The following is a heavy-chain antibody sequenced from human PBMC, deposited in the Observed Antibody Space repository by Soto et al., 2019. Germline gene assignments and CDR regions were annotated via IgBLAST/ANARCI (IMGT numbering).Heavy chain of an antibody. Sequence: ASVKVSCKASGYTFTSYAMHWVRQAPGQRLEWMGWINAGNGNTKYSQKFQGRVTITRDTSASTAYMELSSLRSEDTAVYYCARDYEGRAPYYYYMDVWGKGTTVTVSS. CDR3: ARDYEGRAPYYYYMDV. J-gene: IGHJ6*03. CDR1: GYTFTSYA. CDR2: INAGNGNT. D-gene: IGHD3-16*01. V-gene: IGHV1-3*01.